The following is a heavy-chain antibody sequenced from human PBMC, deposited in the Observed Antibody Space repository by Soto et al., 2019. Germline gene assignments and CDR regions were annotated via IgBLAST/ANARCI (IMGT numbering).Heavy chain of an antibody. J-gene: IGHJ4*02. CDR1: GFTFSSYS. CDR2: ISSSSSYI. D-gene: IGHD3-22*01. Sequence: EVQLVESGGGLVKPGGSLRLSCAASGFTFSSYSMNWVRQAPGKGLEWVSSISSSSSYIYYADSVKGRFTISRDNAKNSLYLQMNSLRAEDTAEYYCARGPYYYDVGGYYVWGQGTLVTVSS. V-gene: IGHV3-21*01. CDR3: ARGPYYYDVGGYYV.